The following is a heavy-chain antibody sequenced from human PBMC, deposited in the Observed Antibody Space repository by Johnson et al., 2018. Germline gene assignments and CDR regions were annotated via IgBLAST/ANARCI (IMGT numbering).Heavy chain of an antibody. CDR1: GGTFSSYA. D-gene: IGHD2-21*02. Sequence: QVQLVQSGAEVKKPGSSVKVSCKASGGTFSSYAISWVRQAPGQGLEWMGGIIPIFGTANYAQKFQGRVTITANESTSTAQMELSSLRSEDTAVYYCARDGKHIVVVTSISAFDIWGQGTMVTVSS. J-gene: IGHJ3*02. CDR3: ARDGKHIVVVTSISAFDI. V-gene: IGHV1-69*12. CDR2: IIPIFGTA.